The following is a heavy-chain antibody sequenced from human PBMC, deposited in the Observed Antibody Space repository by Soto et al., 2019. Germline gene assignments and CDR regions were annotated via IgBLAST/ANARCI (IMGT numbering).Heavy chain of an antibody. CDR2: IIPIFGTV. D-gene: IGHD6-19*01. CDR1: GGTFRTYA. CDR3: AKGAVAGTPTSYYYYGMDF. J-gene: IGHJ6*02. Sequence: QVQLLQSGAEVKKPGSSVRVSCEASGGTFRTYAISWVRQAPGQGLEWMGEIIPIFGTVNYAQRFQGRVTITADESTTTVDMDLRSLISEDTAVYYCAKGAVAGTPTSYYYYGMDFWGQGTTVTVSS. V-gene: IGHV1-69*12.